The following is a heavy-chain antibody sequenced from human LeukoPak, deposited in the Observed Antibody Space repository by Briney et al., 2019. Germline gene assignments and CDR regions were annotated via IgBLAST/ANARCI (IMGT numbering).Heavy chain of an antibody. J-gene: IGHJ6*03. CDR3: ARALVDYYYYYMDV. CDR2: IYSGGST. D-gene: IGHD3-16*02. Sequence: GGSLRLSCAASGFTVSSNYMSWVRQAPGKGLEWVSVIYSGGSTYYADSVKGRFTISRHNSKNTLYLQMNSLRAEDTAVYYCARALVDYYYYYMDVWGKGTTVTVSS. CDR1: GFTVSSNY. V-gene: IGHV3-53*04.